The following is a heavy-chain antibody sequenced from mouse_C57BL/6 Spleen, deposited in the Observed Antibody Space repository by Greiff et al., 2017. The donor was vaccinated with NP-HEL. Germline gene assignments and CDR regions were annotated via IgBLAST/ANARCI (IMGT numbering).Heavy chain of an antibody. J-gene: IGHJ4*01. Sequence: QFQLQQPGAELVMPGASVKLSCKASGYTFTSYWMHWVKQRPGQGLEWIGEIDPSDSYTNYNQKFKGKSTLTVDKSSSTAYMQLSSLTSEDSAVYYCARGANWAKAMDYWGQGTSVTVSS. V-gene: IGHV1-69*01. CDR3: ARGANWAKAMDY. CDR2: IDPSDSYT. CDR1: GYTFTSYW. D-gene: IGHD4-1*01.